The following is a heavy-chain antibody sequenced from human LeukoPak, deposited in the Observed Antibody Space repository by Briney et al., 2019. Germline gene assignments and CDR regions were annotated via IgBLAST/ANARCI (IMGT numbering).Heavy chain of an antibody. V-gene: IGHV3-74*01. J-gene: IGHJ4*02. CDR3: ARVMYYYDSSGYGDY. CDR2: INSDGSST. D-gene: IGHD3-22*01. CDR1: GFTFSSYR. Sequence: QSGGSLRLSCAASGFTFSSYRMHWVRQAPGKGLVWVSRINSDGSSTSYADSVKGRFTISRDNAKNTLYLQMNSLRAEDTAVYYCARVMYYYDSSGYGDYWGQGTLVTVSS.